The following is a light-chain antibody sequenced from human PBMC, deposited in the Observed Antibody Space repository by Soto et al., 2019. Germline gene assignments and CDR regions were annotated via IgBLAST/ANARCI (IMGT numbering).Light chain of an antibody. CDR1: QSISSY. CDR2: DAS. V-gene: IGKV3-11*01. CDR3: QQLNDWPPQWT. J-gene: IGKJ1*01. Sequence: EVVLTQSPDNLSLPPGERATLSCRASQSISSYLAWYQQKPGQAPRLLIYDASSRATGIPARFSGSGSGTDFTLTISSLEPEDFAVYYCQQLNDWPPQWTFGQGTKVEIK.